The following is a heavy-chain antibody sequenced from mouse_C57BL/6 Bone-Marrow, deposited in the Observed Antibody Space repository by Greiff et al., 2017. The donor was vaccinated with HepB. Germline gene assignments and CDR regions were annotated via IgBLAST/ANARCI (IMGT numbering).Heavy chain of an antibody. D-gene: IGHD1-1*01. CDR1: GYSFTGYY. Sequence: EVMLVESGPELVKPGASVKISCKASGYSFTGYYMNWVKQSPEKSLEWIGEINPSTGGTTYNQKFKAKATLTVDKSSSTAYMQLKSLTSEDSAVYYCARSPLVAHFDYWGQGTTLTVSS. CDR2: INPSTGGT. V-gene: IGHV1-42*01. J-gene: IGHJ2*01. CDR3: ARSPLVAHFDY.